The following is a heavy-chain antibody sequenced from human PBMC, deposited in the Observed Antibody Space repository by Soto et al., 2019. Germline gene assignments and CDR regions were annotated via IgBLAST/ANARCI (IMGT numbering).Heavy chain of an antibody. CDR3: ARGERYNWFDP. CDR1: GGSFSGYY. V-gene: IGHV4-34*01. CDR2: INHSGST. J-gene: IGHJ5*02. Sequence: PSETLSLTCAVYGGSFSGYYWSWIRQPPGKGLEWIGEINHSGSTNYNPSLKSRVTISVDTSKNQFSLKLSSVTAADTAVYYCARGERYNWFDPWGQGTRVTVS.